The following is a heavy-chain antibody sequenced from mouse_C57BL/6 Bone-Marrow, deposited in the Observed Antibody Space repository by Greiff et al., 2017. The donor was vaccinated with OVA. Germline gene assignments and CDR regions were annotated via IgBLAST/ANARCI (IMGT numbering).Heavy chain of an antibody. CDR3: ARYRYYGSSLFDY. Sequence: VQLQQSVAELVRPGASVKLSCTASGFNIKNTYMHWVKQRPEQGLEWIGRIDPANGNTKYAPKFQGKATLTADTSSNTAYLQLSSLTSEDTAIYYCARYRYYGSSLFDYWGQGTTLTVSS. CDR1: GFNIKNTY. J-gene: IGHJ2*01. V-gene: IGHV14-3*01. D-gene: IGHD1-1*01. CDR2: IDPANGNT.